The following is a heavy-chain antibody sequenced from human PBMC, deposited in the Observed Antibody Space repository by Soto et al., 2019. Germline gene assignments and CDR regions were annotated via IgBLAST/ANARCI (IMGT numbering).Heavy chain of an antibody. CDR1: Y. D-gene: IGHD6-13*01. CDR3: ARSPPRIAAAATGYYYYYYMDV. CDR2: INHSGST. Sequence: YWSWIRQPPGKGLEWIGEINHSGSTNYNPSLKSRVTISVDTSKNQFSLKLSSVTAADTAVYYCARSPPRIAAAATGYYYYYYMDVWGKGTTVTVSS. V-gene: IGHV4-34*01. J-gene: IGHJ6*03.